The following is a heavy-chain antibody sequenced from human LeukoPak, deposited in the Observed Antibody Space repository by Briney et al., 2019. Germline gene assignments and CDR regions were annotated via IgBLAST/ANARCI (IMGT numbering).Heavy chain of an antibody. D-gene: IGHD6-13*01. CDR3: AKEMGVAAAGLDAFDI. CDR2: ISYDGSNK. Sequence: PGGSLRLSCAASGFIFSSYGMHWVRQAPGKGLEWVAVISYDGSNKYYADSVKGRFTISRDNSKNTLYLQMNSLRAEDTAVYYCAKEMGVAAAGLDAFDIWSQGTMVTVSS. CDR1: GFIFSSYG. V-gene: IGHV3-30*18. J-gene: IGHJ3*02.